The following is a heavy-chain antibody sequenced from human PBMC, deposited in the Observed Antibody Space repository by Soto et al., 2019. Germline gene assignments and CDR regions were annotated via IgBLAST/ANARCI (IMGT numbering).Heavy chain of an antibody. D-gene: IGHD2-2*01. Sequence: GESLKISCRGSGFTFTNYWIAWVRQMPGKGLEWMGIIYPGDSDTSYSPSFQGQVTISADKSINTAYLHWSTLKASDTAMYYCAKHEGYCSSTTCSNFDSWGQGTPVTVSS. V-gene: IGHV5-51*01. CDR1: GFTFTNYW. CDR2: IYPGDSDT. CDR3: AKHEGYCSSTTCSNFDS. J-gene: IGHJ4*02.